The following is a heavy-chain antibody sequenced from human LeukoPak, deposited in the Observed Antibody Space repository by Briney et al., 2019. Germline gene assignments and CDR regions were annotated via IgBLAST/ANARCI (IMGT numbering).Heavy chain of an antibody. V-gene: IGHV1-2*02. CDR2: INPNSGGT. J-gene: IGHJ4*02. CDR1: GYTFTGYY. D-gene: IGHD3-3*01. Sequence: GASVKVSCKASGYTFTGYYMHWVRQAPGQGLEWMGWINPNSGGTNYAQKFQGRVTMTRDTSISTAYMELSRLRSDDTAVYYCARVEDTIFGVVTQPTFDYWGQGTLVTVSS. CDR3: ARVEDTIFGVVTQPTFDY.